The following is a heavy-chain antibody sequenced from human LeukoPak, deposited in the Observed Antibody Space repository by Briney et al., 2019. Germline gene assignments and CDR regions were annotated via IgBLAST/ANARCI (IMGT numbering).Heavy chain of an antibody. Sequence: SETLSLTCTVSGGSISSYYWNWIRQPPGKGLEWIGYIYYSGSTNYNPSLKSRVTISVDTSKNQFSLNLTSVTAADAAVYYCARFTPQGYGWGGYNRFDPWGQGTLVTVSS. D-gene: IGHD3-16*01. J-gene: IGHJ5*02. CDR1: GGSISSYY. V-gene: IGHV4-59*01. CDR2: IYYSGST. CDR3: ARFTPQGYGWGGYNRFDP.